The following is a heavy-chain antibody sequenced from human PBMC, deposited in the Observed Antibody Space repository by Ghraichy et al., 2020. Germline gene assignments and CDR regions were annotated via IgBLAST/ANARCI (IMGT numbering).Heavy chain of an antibody. CDR2: ISGNGDTT. Sequence: LSLTCAASGFTFSSYAMSWVRQTPGKGLEWVSAISGNGDTTYYADSVKGRFTISRDNPQNTLNLQMNSLTAADTAIYYCAKYLAGAVGGNGFYDNWGQGSLVTVSS. D-gene: IGHD3-22*01. V-gene: IGHV3-23*01. CDR1: GFTFSSYA. CDR3: AKYLAGAVGGNGFYDN. J-gene: IGHJ4*02.